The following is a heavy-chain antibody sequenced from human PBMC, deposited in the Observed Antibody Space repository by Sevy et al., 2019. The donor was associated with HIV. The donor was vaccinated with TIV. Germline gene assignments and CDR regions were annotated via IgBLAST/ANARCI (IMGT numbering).Heavy chain of an antibody. D-gene: IGHD5-12*01. V-gene: IGHV3-48*02. CDR3: ARGRKDSGYDYSVDY. Sequence: GGSLRLSCAASGFTFSSYSMNWVRQAPGKGLEWVSYISSSSSTIYYADSVKGRFTISRDNAKNSLYLQMNSLRDEGTAVYYCARGRKDSGYDYSVDYWGQGTLVTVSS. J-gene: IGHJ4*02. CDR1: GFTFSSYS. CDR2: ISSSSSTI.